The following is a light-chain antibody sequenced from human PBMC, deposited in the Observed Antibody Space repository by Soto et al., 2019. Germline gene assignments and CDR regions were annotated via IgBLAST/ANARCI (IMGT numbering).Light chain of an antibody. Sequence: QSALTQPRSVSGSPGQSVTISCTGTSSDVGGYNYVSWYQQHPGKAPKLMIYDVSKRPSGVPDRFSGSKSGNTASLTISGRQAEDEADYYCCSYAGSYTFEVVFGGGTQRTVL. CDR2: DVS. CDR3: CSYAGSYTFEVV. CDR1: SSDVGGYNY. J-gene: IGLJ2*01. V-gene: IGLV2-11*01.